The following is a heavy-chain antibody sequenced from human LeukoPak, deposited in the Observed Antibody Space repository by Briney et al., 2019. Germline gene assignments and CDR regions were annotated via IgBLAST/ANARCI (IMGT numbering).Heavy chain of an antibody. CDR2: ISVYNGNT. Sequence: ASVKVSCKASGYTFTSYGISWVRQAPARGLEWMGWISVYNGNTNYAQKLQGRVTKNTDTSTSTAYMELRSLRSDDTAVYYCAREWADCSSTSCYTPEYFQHWGQGTLVTVSS. D-gene: IGHD2-2*02. CDR3: AREWADCSSTSCYTPEYFQH. J-gene: IGHJ1*01. CDR1: GYTFTSYG. V-gene: IGHV1-18*01.